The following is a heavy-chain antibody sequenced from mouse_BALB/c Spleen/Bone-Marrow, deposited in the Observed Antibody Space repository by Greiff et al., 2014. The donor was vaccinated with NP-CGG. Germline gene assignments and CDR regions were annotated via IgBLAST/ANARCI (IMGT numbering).Heavy chain of an antibody. Sequence: VKVVESGAELVRPGPSVKISCKASGYAFSSYWMNWVKQRPGQGLEWIGQIYPGDGDTNYNGNFKDKATLTTDKSSTTAYMQLSSLTSEDSAVYFCARGGRLTGYYFDYWGQGTTLTVSS. J-gene: IGHJ2*01. CDR2: IYPGDGDT. CDR3: ARGGRLTGYYFDY. CDR1: GYAFSSYW. D-gene: IGHD4-1*01. V-gene: IGHV1-80*01.